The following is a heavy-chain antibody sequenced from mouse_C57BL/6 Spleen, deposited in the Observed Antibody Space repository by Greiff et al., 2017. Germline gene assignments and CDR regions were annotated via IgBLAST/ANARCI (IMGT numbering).Heavy chain of an antibody. J-gene: IGHJ4*01. CDR2: IYPRSGNT. Sequence: QVQLQQSGAELARPGASVKLSCKASGYTFTSYGISWVKQRTGQGLEWIGEIYPRSGNTYYNEKFKGKATLTADKSSSTAYMELRSLPSEDSAVYFCAREGKGLEHYAMDYWGQGTSVTVSS. V-gene: IGHV1-81*01. CDR1: GYTFTSYG. D-gene: IGHD2-2*01. CDR3: AREGKGLEHYAMDY.